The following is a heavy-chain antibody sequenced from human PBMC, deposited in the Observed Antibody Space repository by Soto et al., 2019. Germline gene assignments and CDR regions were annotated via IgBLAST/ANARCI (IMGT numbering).Heavy chain of an antibody. D-gene: IGHD2-15*01. V-gene: IGHV1-8*01. CDR1: GYTFTSYD. CDR3: ARGNEYGGNFDY. J-gene: IGHJ4*02. Sequence: QVQLVQSGAEVKKPGASVKVSCKASGYTFTSYDINWVRQATGQGLESMGWMNPNSGNTAYAQKSQGRVTKTRNTSRSTAYMELSSLRSEATAVYYCARGNEYGGNFDYWGQGTLVTVSS. CDR2: MNPNSGNT.